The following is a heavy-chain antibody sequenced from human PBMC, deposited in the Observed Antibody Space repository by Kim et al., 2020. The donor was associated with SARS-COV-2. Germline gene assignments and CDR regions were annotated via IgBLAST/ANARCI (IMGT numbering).Heavy chain of an antibody. D-gene: IGHD6-19*01. V-gene: IGHV4-59*08. CDR3: ARGVSSSGWLDY. Sequence: SETLSLTCTVSGGSISSYYWSWIRQPPGKGLEWIGYIYYSGSTNYNPSLKSRVTISVDTSKNQFSLKLSSVTAADTAVYYCARGVSSSGWLDYWGQGTLVTVSS. CDR2: IYYSGST. J-gene: IGHJ4*02. CDR1: GGSISSYY.